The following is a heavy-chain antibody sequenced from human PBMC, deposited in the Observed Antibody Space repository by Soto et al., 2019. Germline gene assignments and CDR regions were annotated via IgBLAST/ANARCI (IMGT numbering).Heavy chain of an antibody. CDR2: ISAYNGDT. V-gene: IGHV1-18*01. CDR3: ARGSGTYYYDSSGYYDFDY. Sequence: ASVKVSCKASGYTFATFGISWVRQAPGQGLDWMVWISAYNGDTNYAQKVQGRVTMTSDTSTSTAYMELWSLRSDDTAVYYCARGSGTYYYDSSGYYDFDYWGQGTLVTVSS. D-gene: IGHD3-22*01. J-gene: IGHJ4*02. CDR1: GYTFATFG.